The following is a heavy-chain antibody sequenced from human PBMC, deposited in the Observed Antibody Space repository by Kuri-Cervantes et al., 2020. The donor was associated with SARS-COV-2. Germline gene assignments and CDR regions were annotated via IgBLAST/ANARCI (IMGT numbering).Heavy chain of an antibody. V-gene: IGHV3-30*02. D-gene: IGHD6-6*01. CDR1: GFTFSSYG. CDR2: IRYDGSNK. J-gene: IGHJ1*01. CDR3: AKDPFGSSSAEYFQY. Sequence: GGSLRLSCAASGFTFSSYGMHWVRQAPGKGLEWVAFIRYDGSNKYYADSVRGRFTISRDNSKNTLYLEMDSLTADDTAIYYCAKDPFGSSSAEYFQYWGPGTLVTVSS.